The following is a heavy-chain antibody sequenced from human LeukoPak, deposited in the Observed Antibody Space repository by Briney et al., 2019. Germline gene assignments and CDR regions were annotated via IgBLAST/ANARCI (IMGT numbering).Heavy chain of an antibody. J-gene: IGHJ6*04. CDR1: GGTFSSYA. CDR2: IIPIFGTA. D-gene: IGHD3-9*01. V-gene: IGHV1-69*01. CDR3: ARERSRVDILTGYYTYYYYYGMDV. Sequence: ASVKVSCKASGGTFSSYAISWVRQAPGQGLEWMGGIIPIFGTANYAQKFQGRVTITADESTSTAYMELSSLRSEDTAVYYCARERSRVDILTGYYTYYYYYGMDVWGKGTTVTVSS.